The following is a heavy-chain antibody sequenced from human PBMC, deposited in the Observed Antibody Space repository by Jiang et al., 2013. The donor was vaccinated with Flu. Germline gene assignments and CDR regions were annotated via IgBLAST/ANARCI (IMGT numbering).Heavy chain of an antibody. D-gene: IGHD1-26*01. J-gene: IGHJ4*02. CDR2: ISYDGSNK. CDR1: GFTFSSYA. Sequence: ASGFTFSSYAMHWVRQAPGKGLEWVAVISYDGSNKYYADSVKGRFTISRDNSKNTLYLQMNSLRAEDTAVYYCARDSYEGWELLQLAGPYFDYWGQGTLVTVSS. CDR3: ARDSYEGWELLQLAGPYFDY. V-gene: IGHV3-30*04.